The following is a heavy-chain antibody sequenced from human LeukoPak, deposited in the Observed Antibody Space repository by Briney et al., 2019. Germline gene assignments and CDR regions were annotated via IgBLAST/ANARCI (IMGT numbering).Heavy chain of an antibody. Sequence: SETLSLTCTVSDDLIRRESWTWIRQPPGKGVEWIGYIYYSGTINYNPSLKSRVTISVDTSKNQVSLKLSSVTAADTAVYYCARAPGGRYFDYWGQGTLVTVSS. CDR2: IYYSGTI. D-gene: IGHD3-16*01. CDR3: ARAPGGRYFDY. J-gene: IGHJ4*02. CDR1: DDLIRRES. V-gene: IGHV4-59*01.